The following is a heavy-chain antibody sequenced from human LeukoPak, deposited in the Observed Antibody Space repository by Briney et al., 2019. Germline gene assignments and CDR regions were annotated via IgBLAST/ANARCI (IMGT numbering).Heavy chain of an antibody. Sequence: PSETLSLTCTVSGGSISSGGYYWSWIRQHPGKGLEWIGYIYYSGSTYYNPSLKSRVTISVDTSKNQFSLKLSSVTAADTAVYYCAMCTMIVFGFDYWGQGTLVTVSS. V-gene: IGHV4-31*03. CDR1: GGSISSGGYY. CDR3: AMCTMIVFGFDY. J-gene: IGHJ4*02. CDR2: IYYSGST. D-gene: IGHD3-22*01.